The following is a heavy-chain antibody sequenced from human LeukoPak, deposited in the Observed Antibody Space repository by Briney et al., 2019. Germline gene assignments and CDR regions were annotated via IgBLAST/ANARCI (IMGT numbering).Heavy chain of an antibody. J-gene: IGHJ3*01. CDR3: ARERNVAVVTAFDV. V-gene: IGHV3-7*01. D-gene: IGHD2-2*01. Sequence: PGGSLRLSCAGSGFIFNNYWMSWVRQAPGKGLEWVANTKQDGSEKYYLDSVKGRFTTSRDNAKNSLYLQMNTLRPEDTAVYYCARERNVAVVTAFDVWGQGTMVTVSS. CDR2: TKQDGSEK. CDR1: GFIFNNYW.